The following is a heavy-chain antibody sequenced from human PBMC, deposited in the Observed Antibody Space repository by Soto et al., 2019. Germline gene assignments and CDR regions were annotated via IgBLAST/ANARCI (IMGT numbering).Heavy chain of an antibody. J-gene: IGHJ6*03. Sequence: GGSLRLSCAASGFTFNTYGMNWVRQAPEKGLEWVSGISGSGGSTHNADSVKGRFTIFRDNSRNMLYLQMNSLRAEDTAIYYCAKVGILDWLLYQGGYYYRAFWGKGTTVTVSS. CDR3: AKVGILDWLLYQGGYYYRAF. CDR2: ISGSGGST. CDR1: GFTFNTYG. D-gene: IGHD3-3*01. V-gene: IGHV3-23*01.